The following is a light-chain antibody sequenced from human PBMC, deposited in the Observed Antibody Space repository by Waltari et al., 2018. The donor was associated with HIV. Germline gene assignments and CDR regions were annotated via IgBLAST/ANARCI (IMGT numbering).Light chain of an antibody. J-gene: IGLJ3*02. CDR1: SGHSSYA. CDR3: QTWGTGIQV. V-gene: IGLV4-69*01. CDR2: LNSDGSH. Sequence: QLVLTQSPSASASLGASVKLPCTLSSGHSSYAIAWHQQQPEKRPRYLMKLNSDGSHSKGDGIPDRCSGSSSGAERYLTISSLQSEDEANYYCQTWGTGIQVFGGGTKLTVL.